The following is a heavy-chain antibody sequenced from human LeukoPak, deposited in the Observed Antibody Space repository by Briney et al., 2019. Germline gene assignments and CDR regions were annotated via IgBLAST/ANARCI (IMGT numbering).Heavy chain of an antibody. J-gene: IGHJ4*02. CDR2: INHSEST. CDR1: GGSFSGYY. D-gene: IGHD3-10*01. V-gene: IGHV4-34*01. Sequence: SETLSLTCAVCGGSFSGYYWSWLRQPPGKGLEGIGEINHSESTNYNPSLKSRVTISVDTSKNQFSLKLSSVTAADTAVYYCARSPQGYYYGSGSYYKGFDYWGQGTLVTVSS. CDR3: ARSPQGYYYGSGSYYKGFDY.